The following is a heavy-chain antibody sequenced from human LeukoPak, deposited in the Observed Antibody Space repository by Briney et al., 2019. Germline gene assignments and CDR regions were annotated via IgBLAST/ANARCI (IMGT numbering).Heavy chain of an antibody. Sequence: NPGRSLRLSCAASGFTFSSYSMNWVRQAPGKGLEWVSSTNILSNYIYYADSVKGRFTISRDNAKNSLYLQMNSLRAEDTAVYYCARDSHSSSWYSEFDYWGQGTLVTVSS. CDR3: ARDSHSSSWYSEFDY. D-gene: IGHD6-13*01. CDR2: TNILSNYI. J-gene: IGHJ4*02. V-gene: IGHV3-21*01. CDR1: GFTFSSYS.